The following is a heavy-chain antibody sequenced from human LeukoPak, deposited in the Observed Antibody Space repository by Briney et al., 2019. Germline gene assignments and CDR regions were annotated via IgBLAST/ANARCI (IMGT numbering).Heavy chain of an antibody. CDR2: IYSSGTT. CDR1: GGSITSYY. CDR3: ACGVAAAGRLYFDC. J-gene: IGHJ4*02. V-gene: IGHV4-4*07. D-gene: IGHD6-13*01. Sequence: PSETLSLTCTVSGGSITSYYWSWLRQPAGKGLEWIGRIYSSGTTNYNPSLKSRVTMSIDTTQFSLKLSSVTAADTAVYFCACGVAAAGRLYFDCRGQGSLVTVSS.